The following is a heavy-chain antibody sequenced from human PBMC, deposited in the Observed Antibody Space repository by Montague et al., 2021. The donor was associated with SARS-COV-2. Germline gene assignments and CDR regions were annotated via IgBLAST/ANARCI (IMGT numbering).Heavy chain of an antibody. CDR1: GYSFITYW. Sequence: QSGAEVKQPGESLKISCKGSGYSFITYWIGWVRQMPGKGLEWMGIIYPGDSDTRYSPSFQGQVTMSVDKSISTAYLQWSSLKASDTAMYYCARRQDYYYYGMDVWGQGTTVTVSS. V-gene: IGHV5-51*01. CDR2: IYPGDSDT. J-gene: IGHJ6*02. CDR3: ARRQDYYYYGMDV.